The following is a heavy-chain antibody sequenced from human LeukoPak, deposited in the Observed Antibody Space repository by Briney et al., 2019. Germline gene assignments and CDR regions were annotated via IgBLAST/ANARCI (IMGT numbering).Heavy chain of an antibody. D-gene: IGHD2-2*01. CDR2: INPNRGGT. J-gene: IGHJ6*02. CDR3: ASSYCSSTSCYFYYYGMDV. CDR1: GYTFTGYF. V-gene: IGHV1-2*02. Sequence: ASVKDSCKASGYTFTGYFMHGVRQAPGQGLEWMGWINPNRGGTNYAQKFQGRVTMTRDTSISTAYMELSRLRSDDTAVYYCASSYCSSTSCYFYYYGMDVWGQGTTVTVSS.